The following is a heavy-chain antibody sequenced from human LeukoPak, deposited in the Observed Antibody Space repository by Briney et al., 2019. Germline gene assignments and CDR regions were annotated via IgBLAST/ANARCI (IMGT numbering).Heavy chain of an antibody. CDR3: AGMVRGVIKLDY. V-gene: IGHV4-39*01. CDR1: GGSISSSSYY. CDR2: IYYSGST. Sequence: SGTLSLTCTVSGGSISSSSYYWGWIRQPPGKGLEWIGSIYYSGSTYYNPSLKSRVTISVDTSKNQFSLKLSSVTAADTAVYYCAGMVRGVIKLDYWGQGTLVTVSS. D-gene: IGHD3-10*01. J-gene: IGHJ4*02.